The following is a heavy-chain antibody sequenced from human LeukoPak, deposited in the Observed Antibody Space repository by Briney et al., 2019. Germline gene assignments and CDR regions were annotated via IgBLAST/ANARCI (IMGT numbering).Heavy chain of an antibody. CDR2: ISGNDGRT. D-gene: IGHD2-2*01. V-gene: IGHV3-23*01. CDR1: GFTFSNDD. Sequence: GGSLRLSCAASGFTFSNDDMNWVRQAPGKGLEWVSGISGNDGRTYYAGSVKGRFTISRDNSKNTLSLQMNSLRAEDTAVYYCAKVNWCSASCADAWGQGTLVTV. CDR3: AKVNWCSASCADA. J-gene: IGHJ4*02.